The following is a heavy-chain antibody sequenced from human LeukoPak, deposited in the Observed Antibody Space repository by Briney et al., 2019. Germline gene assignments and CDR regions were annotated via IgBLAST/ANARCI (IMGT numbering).Heavy chain of an antibody. V-gene: IGHV4-59*01. Sequence: SETLSLTCTVSGGSISSYYWSWIRQPPGKGLEWIGYIYYSGSTNYNPSLKSRVTISVDTSKNQFSLKLSSVTAADTAVYYCARGVSSGWYYFDYWGQGTLVTVSS. J-gene: IGHJ4*02. CDR3: ARGVSSGWYYFDY. CDR1: GGSISSYY. CDR2: IYYSGST. D-gene: IGHD6-19*01.